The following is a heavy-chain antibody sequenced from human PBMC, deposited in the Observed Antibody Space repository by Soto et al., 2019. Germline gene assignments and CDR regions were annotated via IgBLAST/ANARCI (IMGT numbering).Heavy chain of an antibody. J-gene: IGHJ6*02. CDR1: GYTFTGYY. V-gene: IGHV1-2*02. CDR2: INPNSGGT. Sequence: ASVKVSCKASGYTFTGYYMHWVRQAPGQGLEWMGWINPNSGGTNYAQKFQGRVTMTRDTSISTAYMALSRLRSDDTAVYYCARGGDDNYYDSSGYYYYYYGMDVWGQGTTVTVSS. CDR3: ARGGDDNYYDSSGYYYYYYGMDV. D-gene: IGHD3-22*01.